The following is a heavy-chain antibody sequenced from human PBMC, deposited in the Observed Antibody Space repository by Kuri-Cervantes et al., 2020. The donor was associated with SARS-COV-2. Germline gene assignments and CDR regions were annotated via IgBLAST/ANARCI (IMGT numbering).Heavy chain of an antibody. D-gene: IGHD2-21*01. CDR3: AKDLCGGDCPPLDY. V-gene: IGHV3-30*18. CDR2: ISYDGSSK. J-gene: IGHJ4*02. Sequence: GESLKISCAASGFTFSSYGMHWVRQAPGKGLEWVAVISYDGSSKYYADSVKGRFTISRDNSKNTLYLQMNSRRAEDTAVYYCAKDLCGGDCPPLDYWGQGTLVTVSS. CDR1: GFTFSSYG.